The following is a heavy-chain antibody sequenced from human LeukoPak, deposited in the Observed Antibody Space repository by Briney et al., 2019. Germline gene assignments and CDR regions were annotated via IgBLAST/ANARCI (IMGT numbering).Heavy chain of an antibody. D-gene: IGHD4-11*01. V-gene: IGHV4-39*01. CDR2: LYYSGST. J-gene: IGHJ6*03. Sequence: PSETLSLTCTVSGDSISSSSYYWGWIRQPPGKGLEWLGSLYYSGSTYYNPSLKSRVTISVDTSKNQFSLQLNSVTPEDTAVYHCARGSYSNYAYYYYYMDVWGKGTTVTVSS. CDR3: ARGSYSNYAYYYYYMDV. CDR1: GDSISSSSYY.